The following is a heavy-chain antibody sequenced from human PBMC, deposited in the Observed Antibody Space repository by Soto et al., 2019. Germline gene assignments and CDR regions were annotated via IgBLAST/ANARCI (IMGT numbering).Heavy chain of an antibody. CDR3: ARSSGWRKPNTYFDY. CDR1: GYTFTSYG. Sequence: QVQLVQSGAEVKKPGASVKVSCKASGYTFTSYGISWVRQAPGQGLEWMGWISAYNGNTNYAQKFQGRVTITADESTSTAYMELSSLRSEDTAVYYCARSSGWRKPNTYFDYWGQGTLVTVSS. V-gene: IGHV1-18*04. J-gene: IGHJ4*02. CDR2: ISAYNGNT. D-gene: IGHD6-19*01.